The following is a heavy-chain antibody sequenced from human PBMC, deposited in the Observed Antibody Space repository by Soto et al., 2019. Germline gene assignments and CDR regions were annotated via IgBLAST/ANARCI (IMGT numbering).Heavy chain of an antibody. CDR1: GYTFTSYA. J-gene: IGHJ4*02. CDR2: INAGNGNT. CDR3: ARDIWFGESPGGAWMH. V-gene: IGHV1-3*01. Sequence: QVQLVQSGAEVKKPGASVKVSCKASGYTFTSYAMHWVRQAPGQRLEWMGWINAGNGNTKYSQKFHGRVTITRDKSASTAYMELSSLRSEDTAVYYCARDIWFGESPGGAWMHWGQGTLVTVSS. D-gene: IGHD3-10*01.